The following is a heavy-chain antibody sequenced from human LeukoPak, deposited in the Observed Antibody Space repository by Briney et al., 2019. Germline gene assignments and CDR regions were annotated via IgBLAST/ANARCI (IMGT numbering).Heavy chain of an antibody. J-gene: IGHJ4*02. Sequence: GGSLRLSCAASGFTFSTYNMHWVRQAPGKGLEWVAVISYDGSNKYYADSVKGRFTISRDDSKNTLYLEMNSLNAEDTAVYYCAKDRAGSWAIDYWGQGPWSPSPQ. CDR1: GFTFSTYN. CDR3: AKDRAGSWAIDY. D-gene: IGHD6-13*01. CDR2: ISYDGSNK. V-gene: IGHV3-30*18.